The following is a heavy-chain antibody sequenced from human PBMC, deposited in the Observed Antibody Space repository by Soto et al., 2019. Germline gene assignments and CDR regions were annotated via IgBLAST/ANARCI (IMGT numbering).Heavy chain of an antibody. D-gene: IGHD4-17*01. V-gene: IGHV4-39*01. J-gene: IGHJ6*02. CDR3: ARRVTVTTSGNYYGMDV. CDR2: IYYSGST. Sequence: SETLSLTCTVSGGSISSSSYYWGWIRQPPGKGLEWIGSIYYSGSTYYNPSLKSRVTIPVDTSKNQFSLKLSSVTAADTAVYYCARRVTVTTSGNYYGMDVWGQGTTVTVSS. CDR1: GGSISSSSYY.